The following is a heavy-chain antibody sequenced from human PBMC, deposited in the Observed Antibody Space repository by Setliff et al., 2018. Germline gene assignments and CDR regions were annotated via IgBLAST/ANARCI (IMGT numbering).Heavy chain of an antibody. CDR3: ARDALYDSNDRNSYYGNWLDP. CDR2: IIPIYGST. J-gene: IGHJ5*02. V-gene: IGHV1-69*13. CDR1: GYTFTDYY. D-gene: IGHD3-22*01. Sequence: SVKVSCKTSGYTFTDYYIHWVRQAPGQGPEWMGGIIPIYGSTNNAEKFQGRVTFSADESMSTVYMELSSLTSADTALYYCARDALYDSNDRNSYYGNWLDPWGQGTLVTVSS.